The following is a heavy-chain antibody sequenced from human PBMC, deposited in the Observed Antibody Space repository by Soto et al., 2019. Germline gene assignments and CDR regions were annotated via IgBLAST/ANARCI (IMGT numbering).Heavy chain of an antibody. D-gene: IGHD6-13*01. CDR3: ARDRGSRWSYYFDY. CDR1: GGSISSYY. V-gene: IGHV4-59*01. J-gene: IGHJ4*02. Sequence: SETLSLTCTVSGGSISSYYWSWIRQPPGKGLEWIGYIYYSGSTNYNPSLKSRVTISVDTSKNQFSLKLSSVTAADTAVYYCARDRGSRWSYYFDYWGQGTPVTVSS. CDR2: IYYSGST.